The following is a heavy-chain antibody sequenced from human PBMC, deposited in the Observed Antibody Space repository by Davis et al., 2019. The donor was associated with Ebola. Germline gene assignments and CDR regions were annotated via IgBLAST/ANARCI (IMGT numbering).Heavy chain of an antibody. CDR3: AGVRAVAGMTPWFDP. V-gene: IGHV1-18*01. CDR2: ISAYNGNT. CDR1: GGTFSSYA. J-gene: IGHJ5*02. Sequence: ASVKVSCKASGGTFSSYAISWVRQAPGQGLEWMGWISAYNGNTNYAQKLQGRVTMTTDTSTSTAYMELRSLRSDDTAVYYCAGVRAVAGMTPWFDPWGQGTLVTVSS. D-gene: IGHD6-19*01.